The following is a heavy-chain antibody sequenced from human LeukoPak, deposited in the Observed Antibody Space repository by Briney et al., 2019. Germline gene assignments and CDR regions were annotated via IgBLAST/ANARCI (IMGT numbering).Heavy chain of an antibody. CDR3: AKDLGVNGDYFDY. CDR2: ISGGGGST. D-gene: IGHD3-10*01. J-gene: IGHJ4*02. CDR1: GFTLNSYA. Sequence: GGSLSLSCAASGFTLNSYAMSWVHQAPGKGLEWVSAISGGGGSTYYADSVKGRFTISRDNSKNTLYLQMNSLRAEDTAVYSCAKDLGVNGDYFDYWGQGTLVTVSS. V-gene: IGHV3-23*01.